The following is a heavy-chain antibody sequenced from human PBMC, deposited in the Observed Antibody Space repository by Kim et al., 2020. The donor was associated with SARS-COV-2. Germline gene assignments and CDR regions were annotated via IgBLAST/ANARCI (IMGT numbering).Heavy chain of an antibody. V-gene: IGHV1-58*02. CDR3: AADPYYGSGSYYVRRGGTLDY. D-gene: IGHD3-10*01. CDR2: IVVGSGNT. J-gene: IGHJ4*02. CDR1: GFTFTSSA. Sequence: SVKVSCKASGFTFTSSAMQWVRQARGQRLEWIGWIVVGSGNTNYAQKFQERVTITRDMSTSTAYMELSSLRSEDTAVYYCAADPYYGSGSYYVRRGGTLDYWGQGTLVTVSS.